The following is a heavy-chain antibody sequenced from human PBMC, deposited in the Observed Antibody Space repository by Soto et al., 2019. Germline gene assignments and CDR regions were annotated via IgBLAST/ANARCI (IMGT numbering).Heavy chain of an antibody. CDR3: ARLGQRGDY. CDR2: IGPESGAT. Sequence: ASVKVSCKASGYTFTGHYIHWVRQAPEQGPEWMGEIGPESGATRYAQKFQGRVTMTRDTSISTAYMELSRLRSDDTAVYYCARLGQRGDYWGQGTLVTVSS. CDR1: GYTFTGHY. J-gene: IGHJ4*02. V-gene: IGHV1-2*02. D-gene: IGHD1-1*01.